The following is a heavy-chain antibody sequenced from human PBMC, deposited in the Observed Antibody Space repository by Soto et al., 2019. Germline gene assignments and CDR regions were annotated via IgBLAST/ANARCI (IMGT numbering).Heavy chain of an antibody. D-gene: IGHD3-3*01. J-gene: IGHJ6*02. Sequence: PGGSLRLSCAASGFTFSSYSMNGVRQAPGKGLEWVSSISISSSYIYYADSVKGRFTISRDNAKNSLYLQMNSLRAEDTAVYYCASSITIFGVVSRRYYYGMDVWGQGTTVTVSS. CDR1: GFTFSSYS. CDR3: ASSITIFGVVSRRYYYGMDV. CDR2: ISISSSYI. V-gene: IGHV3-21*01.